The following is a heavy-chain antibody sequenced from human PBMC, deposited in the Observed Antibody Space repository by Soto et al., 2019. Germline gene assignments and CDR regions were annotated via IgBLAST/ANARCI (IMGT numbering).Heavy chain of an antibody. Sequence: QAQLQESGPGLVKPSQTLSLTCTVSGGSISSGDYYWSWIRQPPGKGLEWIGYIYYSGSTYYNPSLKSRVTISVDTSKNQFSLKLSSVTAADTAVYYCAREPAYYDFWSGYYDPPGYWGQGTLVTVSS. CDR2: IYYSGST. V-gene: IGHV4-30-4*01. J-gene: IGHJ4*02. CDR1: GGSISSGDYY. D-gene: IGHD3-3*01. CDR3: AREPAYYDFWSGYYDPPGY.